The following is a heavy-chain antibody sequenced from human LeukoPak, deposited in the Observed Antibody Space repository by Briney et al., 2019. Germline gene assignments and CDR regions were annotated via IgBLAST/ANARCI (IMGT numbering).Heavy chain of an antibody. J-gene: IGHJ6*03. V-gene: IGHV1-8*01. Sequence: ASVKVSCKASGYTFTSYDINWVRQAPGRGLEWMGWMNPNSGNTGYAQKFQGRVTMTRNTSISTACMELSSLRSEDTAVYYCARGVGSGYYYYYMDVWGKGTTVTVSS. CDR1: GYTFTSYD. CDR2: MNPNSGNT. CDR3: ARGVGSGYYYYYMDV. D-gene: IGHD3-10*01.